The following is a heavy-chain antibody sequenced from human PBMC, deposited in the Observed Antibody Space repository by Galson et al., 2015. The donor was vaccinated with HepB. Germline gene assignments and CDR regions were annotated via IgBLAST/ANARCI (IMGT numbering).Heavy chain of an antibody. CDR3: AKVLYYYDSSGYCLDY. D-gene: IGHD3-22*01. J-gene: IGHJ4*02. CDR2: ISYDGSNK. CDR1: GYTLTELS. Sequence: SCKVSGYTLTELSMHWVRQAPGKGLEWVAVISYDGSNKYYADSVKGRFTISRDNSKNTLYLQMNSLRAEDTAVYYCAKVLYYYDSSGYCLDYWGQGTLVTVSS. V-gene: IGHV3-30*18.